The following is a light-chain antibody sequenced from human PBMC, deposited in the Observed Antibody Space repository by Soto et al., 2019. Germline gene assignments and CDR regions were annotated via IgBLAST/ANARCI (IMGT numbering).Light chain of an antibody. CDR2: ETS. J-gene: IGKJ2*01. CDR3: QQRSNWLWT. Sequence: EIVLTQSPATLSLSPGERVTLSCGASQSVGSSLAWYQQRPGQPPRLLIYETSDRATGIPARFSGSGSGTDFTLTISSLEPEDFAVYYCQQRSNWLWTFGQGTTLEIK. V-gene: IGKV3-11*01. CDR1: QSVGSS.